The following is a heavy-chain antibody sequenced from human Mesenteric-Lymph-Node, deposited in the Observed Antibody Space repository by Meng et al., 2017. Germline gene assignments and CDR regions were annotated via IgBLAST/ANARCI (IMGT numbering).Heavy chain of an antibody. D-gene: IGHD2-15*01. J-gene: IGHJ4*02. CDR1: GFTFSTYE. Sequence: GESLKISCAASGFTFSTYEMNWVRQVPGKGLEWVSYISSRGDTIYYAASVKGRFTISRDNAKNSLYLQMNSLRAEDTAVYYCARGAIGNSGGVDYWGQGTLVTVSS. CDR2: ISSRGDTI. V-gene: IGHV3-48*03. CDR3: ARGAIGNSGGVDY.